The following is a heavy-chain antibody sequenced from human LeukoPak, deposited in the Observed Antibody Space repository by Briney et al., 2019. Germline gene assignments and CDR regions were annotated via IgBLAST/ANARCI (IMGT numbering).Heavy chain of an antibody. D-gene: IGHD3-9*01. V-gene: IGHV3-23*01. CDR2: ISGSGGST. CDR1: GFTFSSYA. CDR3: AKVSVLRYFDRSGGIDY. J-gene: IGHJ4*02. Sequence: PGGSLRLSCAASGFTFSSYAMSWVRQAPGKGLEWVSAISGSGGSTYYADSVKGRFTISRDNSKNTLYLQMNSLRAEDTAVYYCAKVSVLRYFDRSGGIDYWGQGTLVTVSS.